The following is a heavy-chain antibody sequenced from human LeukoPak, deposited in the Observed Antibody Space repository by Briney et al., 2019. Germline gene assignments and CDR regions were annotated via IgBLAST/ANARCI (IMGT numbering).Heavy chain of an antibody. V-gene: IGHV3-49*04. D-gene: IGHD1-26*01. Sequence: GGSLRLSCTASGFTFGDYAMSWVRQAPGKGLEWVGFIRSKAYGGTTEYAASVKGRFTISRDDSKSIAYLQMNSLKTEDTAVYYCTRDRSSYGDYYYGMDVWGQGTTVTVSS. CDR1: GFTFGDYA. CDR2: IRSKAYGGTT. J-gene: IGHJ6*02. CDR3: TRDRSSYGDYYYGMDV.